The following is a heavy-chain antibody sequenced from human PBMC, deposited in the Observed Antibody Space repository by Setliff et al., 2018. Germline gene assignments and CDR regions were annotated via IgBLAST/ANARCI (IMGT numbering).Heavy chain of an antibody. D-gene: IGHD3-22*01. V-gene: IGHV1-69*02. CDR2: IIPVLDIT. CDR3: ARHPPPPNYFDIGALDS. Sequence: VASVKVSCKASGGPLNSYSFSWVRQAPGQGLGWMGRIIPVLDITRYSQKFQGRVTITADKSTGIIYMELTSLRSDDTAVYYCARHPPPPNYFDIGALDSWGQGTLVTVSS. CDR1: GGPLNSYS. J-gene: IGHJ4*02.